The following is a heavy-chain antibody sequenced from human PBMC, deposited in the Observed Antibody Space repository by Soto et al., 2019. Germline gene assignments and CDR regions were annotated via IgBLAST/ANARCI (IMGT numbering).Heavy chain of an antibody. CDR3: ARTDIVVVPAARDYYYGMDV. Sequence: SLKVSCKASGGTFSSYAISWVRQAPGQGLEWMGGIIPIFGTANYAQKFQGRVTITADKSTSTAYMELSSLRSEDTAVYYCARTDIVVVPAARDYYYGMDVWGQGTTVNVSS. CDR1: GGTFSSYA. V-gene: IGHV1-69*06. D-gene: IGHD2-2*01. CDR2: IIPIFGTA. J-gene: IGHJ6*02.